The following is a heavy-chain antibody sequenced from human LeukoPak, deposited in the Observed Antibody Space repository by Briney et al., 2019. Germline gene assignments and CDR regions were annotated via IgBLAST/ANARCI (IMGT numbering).Heavy chain of an antibody. D-gene: IGHD3-10*01. Sequence: GGSLRLSCEASGFTFSSYSMNWVRQAPGKGLEWVSSISSSSAYINYADSVKGRFTISRDNAKNSLYLQMNSLRAEDTAVYYCAKVTYGSGTYGAFDYWGQGTLVTVSS. CDR1: GFTFSSYS. CDR2: ISSSSAYI. V-gene: IGHV3-21*04. J-gene: IGHJ4*02. CDR3: AKVTYGSGTYGAFDY.